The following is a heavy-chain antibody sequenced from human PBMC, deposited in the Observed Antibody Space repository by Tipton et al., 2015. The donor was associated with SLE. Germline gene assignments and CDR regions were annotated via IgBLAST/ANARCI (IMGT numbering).Heavy chain of an antibody. J-gene: IGHJ4*02. V-gene: IGHV3-9*01. Sequence: SLRLSCAASGFTFDDYAMHWVRQAPGKGLEWVSGISWNSGSIDYADSVKGRFTISRDNAKNSLYLQMNSLRPEDTALYYCAQDRYPMAAYYFAYWGQGTRGNVS. CDR2: ISWNSGSI. CDR1: GFTFDDYA. CDR3: AQDRYPMAAYYFAY. D-gene: IGHD1-14*01.